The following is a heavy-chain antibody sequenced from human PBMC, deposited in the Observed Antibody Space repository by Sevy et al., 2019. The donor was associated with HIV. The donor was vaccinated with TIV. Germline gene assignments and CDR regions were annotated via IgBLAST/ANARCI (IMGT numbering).Heavy chain of an antibody. D-gene: IGHD6-13*01. Sequence: GESLKISCKGSGYSFTSYWIGWVRQMPGKGLEWVGIIYPGDSDTRYSPSFQGQVTISADKSISTAYLQWGSLKASDTAMYYCARRGSSWYDAFDIWGQGTMVTVSS. CDR2: IYPGDSDT. V-gene: IGHV5-51*01. CDR1: GYSFTSYW. J-gene: IGHJ3*02. CDR3: ARRGSSWYDAFDI.